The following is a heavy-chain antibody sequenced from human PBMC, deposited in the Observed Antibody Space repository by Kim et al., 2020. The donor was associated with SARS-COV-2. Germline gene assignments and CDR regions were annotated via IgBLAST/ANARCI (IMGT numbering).Heavy chain of an antibody. CDR3: TRGFRPGSYPY. J-gene: IGHJ4*02. V-gene: IGHV3-48*02. Sequence: NHSDSQKGRFTHSSDNARNSLSLQMNSLGEDDTAVYYCTRGFRPGSYPYWGQGTQVTVSS. D-gene: IGHD3-10*01.